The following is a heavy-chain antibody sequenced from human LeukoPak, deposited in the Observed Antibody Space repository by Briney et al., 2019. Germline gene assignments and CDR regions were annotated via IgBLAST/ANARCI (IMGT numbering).Heavy chain of an antibody. J-gene: IGHJ5*02. CDR2: IYHSGST. V-gene: IGHV4-38-2*02. CDR3: ARVASVGNFDWLLGSRVWFDP. D-gene: IGHD3-9*01. CDR1: GYSISSGYY. Sequence: PSETLSLTCTVSGYSISSGYYWGWIRQPPGKGLEWIGSIYHSGSTYYNPSLKSRVTISVDTSKNQFSLKLSSVTAADTAVYYCARVASVGNFDWLLGSRVWFDPWGQGTLVTVSS.